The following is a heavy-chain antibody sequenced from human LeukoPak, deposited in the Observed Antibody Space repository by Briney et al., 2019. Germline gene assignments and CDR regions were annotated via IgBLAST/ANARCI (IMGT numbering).Heavy chain of an antibody. CDR2: INAGNGNT. CDR1: GYTFTSYA. CDR3: ARFGHENWGGFDY. V-gene: IGHV1-3*01. D-gene: IGHD7-27*01. Sequence: ASVKVSCKASGYTFTSYAMHWVRQAPGQRLEWLGWINAGNGNTKYSQKFQGRVTITRDTSASTAYMELSSLRSEDTAVYYCARFGHENWGGFDYWGQGTLVTVSS. J-gene: IGHJ4*02.